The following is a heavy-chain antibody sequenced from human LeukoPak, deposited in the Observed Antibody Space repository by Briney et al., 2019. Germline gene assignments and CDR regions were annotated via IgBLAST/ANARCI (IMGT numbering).Heavy chain of an antibody. Sequence: SVKVSCKASGGTFSSYAISWVRQAPGQGLEWMGGIIPIFGTANYAQKFQGRVTITADESTSTAYMELSSLRSEDTAVYYCARVKLQGSYYYYYGMDVWGQGTTVTVSS. J-gene: IGHJ6*02. CDR2: IIPIFGTA. CDR3: ARVKLQGSYYYYYGMDV. D-gene: IGHD1-7*01. V-gene: IGHV1-69*13. CDR1: GGTFSSYA.